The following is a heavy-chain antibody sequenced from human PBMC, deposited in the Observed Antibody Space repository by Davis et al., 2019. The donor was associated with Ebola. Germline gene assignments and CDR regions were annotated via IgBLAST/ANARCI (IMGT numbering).Heavy chain of an antibody. D-gene: IGHD5-18*01. J-gene: IGHJ5*02. V-gene: IGHV4-34*01. CDR3: ARGGRWIQLNNWFDP. CDR2: INHSGST. Sequence: MPSETLSLTCTVSGGSISSYYWSWIRQPPGKGLEWIGEINHSGSTNYNPSLKSRVTISVDTSKNQFSLKLSSVTAADTAVYYCARGGRWIQLNNWFDPWGQGTLVTVSS. CDR1: GGSISSYY.